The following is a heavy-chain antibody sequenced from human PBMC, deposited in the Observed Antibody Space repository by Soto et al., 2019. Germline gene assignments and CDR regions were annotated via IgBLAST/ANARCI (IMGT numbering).Heavy chain of an antibody. J-gene: IGHJ5*02. CDR3: ARDSSPKWILLWLRGVDQYNWFDP. D-gene: IGHD5-18*01. Sequence: ASVKVSCKASGYIFTDYYMHWVRQAPGQELGWMGRINPNSGGTNYAQKFQGRVTMTRDTSISTAYTELSSLRSDDTAVYYCARDSSPKWILLWLRGVDQYNWFDPWGQGTLVTVSS. CDR1: GYIFTDYY. V-gene: IGHV1-2*06. CDR2: INPNSGGT.